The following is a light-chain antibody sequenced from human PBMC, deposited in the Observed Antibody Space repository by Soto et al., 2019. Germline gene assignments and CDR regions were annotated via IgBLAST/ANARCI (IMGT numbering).Light chain of an antibody. CDR2: TAS. V-gene: IGKV1-39*01. Sequence: DIQVTQSPSSLSASVGDRVTITCRASQSISSYLNWYQQKPGKAPNLLIYTASSLESGVPSRFSGSGSGTDFTLTTSSLQPEDFATYFCQQSYSRPRTFGQGTKVDIK. CDR3: QQSYSRPRT. J-gene: IGKJ1*01. CDR1: QSISSY.